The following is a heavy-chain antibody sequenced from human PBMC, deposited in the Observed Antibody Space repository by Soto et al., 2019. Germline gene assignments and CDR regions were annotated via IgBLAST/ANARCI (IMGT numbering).Heavy chain of an antibody. CDR2: ISSSSSTI. CDR1: GFTFSSYS. V-gene: IGHV3-48*01. D-gene: IGHD4-17*01. J-gene: IGHJ6*03. Sequence: GGSLRLSCAASGFTFSSYSMNWVRQAPGKGLEWVSYISSSSSTIYYEDSVKGRFTISRDNAKNSLYLQMNSLRAEDTAVYYCARLYGDLGYYYYYMDVWGKGTTVTVSS. CDR3: ARLYGDLGYYYYYMDV.